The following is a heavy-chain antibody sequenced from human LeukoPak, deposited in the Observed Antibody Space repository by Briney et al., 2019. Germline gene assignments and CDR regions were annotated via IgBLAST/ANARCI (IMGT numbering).Heavy chain of an antibody. V-gene: IGHV3-30*04. Sequence: GRSLRLSCAASGFAFNAYTIHWVRQAPGKGLEWVAVISFDGVNDHYADSVKGRFTISRDNSKNTLYLQMNSLRPEDTVVYYCARDSHAPFDYWGQGTLVTVSS. J-gene: IGHJ4*02. CDR1: GFAFNAYT. D-gene: IGHD2-8*01. CDR2: ISFDGVND. CDR3: ARDSHAPFDY.